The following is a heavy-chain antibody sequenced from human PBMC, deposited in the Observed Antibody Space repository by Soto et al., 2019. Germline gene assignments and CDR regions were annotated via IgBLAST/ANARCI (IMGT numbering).Heavy chain of an antibody. D-gene: IGHD6-13*01. CDR3: ARAIATIYGMDV. J-gene: IGHJ6*02. Sequence: EVQLVESGGGLIQPGKSLRLSCAASGFTVVSHYMSWVRQAPGKGLDWVSVIYGGGNTYYAASVKGRFTLSRDNSKDTLYLQMNNLRVEEPAVYYCARAIATIYGMDVWAQGPTVTVSS. CDR1: GFTVVSHY. V-gene: IGHV3-53*01. CDR2: IYGGGNT.